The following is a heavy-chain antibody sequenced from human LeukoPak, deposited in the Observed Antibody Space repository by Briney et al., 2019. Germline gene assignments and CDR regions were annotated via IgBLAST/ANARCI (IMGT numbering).Heavy chain of an antibody. V-gene: IGHV3-23*01. Sequence: GSLRPSCAASGFTFRSYAIYWVRQAPGKGLEWVSGISGSGGDTYFADSVKGRFTISRDNSKNTVFLQTDSLRAEDTAVYYCAKTTAGYSSGRYPGWPIDYWAREPWSPSPQ. D-gene: IGHD6-19*01. J-gene: IGHJ4*02. CDR3: AKTTAGYSSGRYPGWPIDY. CDR2: ISGSGGDT. CDR1: GFTFRSYA.